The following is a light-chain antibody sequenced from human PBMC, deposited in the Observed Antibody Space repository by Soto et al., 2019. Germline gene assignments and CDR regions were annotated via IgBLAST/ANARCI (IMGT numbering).Light chain of an antibody. CDR3: QQYNSYPLT. J-gene: IGKJ4*01. V-gene: IGKV1-5*01. CDR1: QSISSW. Sequence: DIQMTQSPSTLSASVGDRVTITCRASQSISSWLAWYQQKPGKAPKLLIYDASSLESGVPTRFSGSGSGTEFILTISSLQPDDFATYYCQQYNSYPLTFGGGTKVEIK. CDR2: DAS.